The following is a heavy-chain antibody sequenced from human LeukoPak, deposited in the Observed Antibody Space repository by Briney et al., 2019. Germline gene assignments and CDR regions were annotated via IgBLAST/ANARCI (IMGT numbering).Heavy chain of an antibody. D-gene: IGHD3-10*01. CDR2: ISGSGGST. CDR3: AKDRAALWFGESDAFDI. J-gene: IGHJ3*02. Sequence: GGSLRLSCAASGFTFSSYAMSWVRQAPGKGLEWVSAISGSGGSTYYADSVKGRFTISRDNSKNTLYLQMNSLRAEDTAVYYCAKDRAALWFGESDAFDIWGQGTMVTVSS. V-gene: IGHV3-23*01. CDR1: GFTFSSYA.